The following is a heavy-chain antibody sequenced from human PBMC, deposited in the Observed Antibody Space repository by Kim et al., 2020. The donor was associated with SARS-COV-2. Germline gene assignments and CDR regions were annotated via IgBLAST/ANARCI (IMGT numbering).Heavy chain of an antibody. Sequence: GGSLRLSCAASGFTFSNYAMNWVRQAPGKGLEWVSLVNGGGDRVYYADSVRGRFTISRDNSKNTLYLPLNSLRAEDTAVYYCASGSCTTSSCFDFYGVDVWGQGTTVTVSS. J-gene: IGHJ6*02. CDR3: ASGSCTTSSCFDFYGVDV. D-gene: IGHD2-2*03. CDR2: VNGGGDRV. V-gene: IGHV3-23*01. CDR1: GFTFSNYA.